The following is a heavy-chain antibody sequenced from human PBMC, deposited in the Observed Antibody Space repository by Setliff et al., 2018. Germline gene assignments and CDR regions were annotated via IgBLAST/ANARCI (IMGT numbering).Heavy chain of an antibody. J-gene: IGHJ4*02. V-gene: IGHV3-23*01. D-gene: IGHD6-13*01. CDR3: VKDVVGYSSTWPKRDYFDY. CDR2: TYSDGRT. Sequence: GGSLRLSCAASGFTFNPSSLLWVRQGPGNGLECVSFTYSDGRTNYADSVSVRFTISRDNSKKTLYLQMNSLSAEDTAVYYCVKDVVGYSSTWPKRDYFDYWGQGTLVTVSS. CDR1: GFTFNPSS.